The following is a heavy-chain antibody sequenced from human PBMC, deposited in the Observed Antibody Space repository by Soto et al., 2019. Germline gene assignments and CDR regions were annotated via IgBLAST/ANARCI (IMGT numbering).Heavy chain of an antibody. CDR3: ARELRCNPRTSCYDGLFNWFDP. D-gene: IGHD2-2*01. CDR1: GYTFTSYG. J-gene: IGHJ5*02. CDR2: ISAYNGNT. V-gene: IGHV1-18*01. Sequence: ASVKVSCKASGYTFTSYGISWVRQAPGQGLEWMGWISAYNGNTNYAQKLQGRVTMSTDKSKSTAYMELRSLRSDDTAVYYCARELRCNPRTSCYDGLFNWFDPWGQGTLVTVSS.